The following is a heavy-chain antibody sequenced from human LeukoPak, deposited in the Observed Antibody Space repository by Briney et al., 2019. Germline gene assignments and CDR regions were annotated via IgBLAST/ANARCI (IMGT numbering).Heavy chain of an antibody. CDR1: GFTFSSYA. D-gene: IGHD3-16*01. CDR3: ARVRGLYYFDY. Sequence: GRSLRLSCAASGFTFSSYAMHWVRQAPGKGLEWVAVISYDGSNKYYADSVKGRFTISRDNSKNTLYLQMNSLRAEDTAVYYCARVRGLYYFDYWGQGTLVTVSS. J-gene: IGHJ4*02. CDR2: ISYDGSNK. V-gene: IGHV3-30*04.